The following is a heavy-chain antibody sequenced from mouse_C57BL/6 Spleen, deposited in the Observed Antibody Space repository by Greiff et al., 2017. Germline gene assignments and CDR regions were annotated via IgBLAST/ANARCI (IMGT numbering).Heavy chain of an antibody. CDR1: GYTFTDHT. CDR3: ARSGVVANYAMDY. J-gene: IGHJ4*01. D-gene: IGHD1-1*01. CDR2: IYPRDGST. Sequence: VKLMGSDAELVKPGASVKISCKVSGYTFTDHTIHWMKQRPEQGLEWIGYIYPRDGSTKYNEKFKGKATLTADKSSSTAYMQLNSLTSEDSAVYFCARSGVVANYAMDYWGQGTSVTVSS. V-gene: IGHV1-78*01.